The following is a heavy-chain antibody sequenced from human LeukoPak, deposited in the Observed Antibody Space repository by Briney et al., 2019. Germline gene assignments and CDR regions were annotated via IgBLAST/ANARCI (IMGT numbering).Heavy chain of an antibody. Sequence: SETLSLTCTVSGGSISDYYWSWLRQPPGKGLEWIGYVYYSGSTSYNPSLKSRVTISVDTSKNQFSLKVSSVTAADTALYYCARGHLVFAYWGQGTLVTVSS. V-gene: IGHV4-59*01. J-gene: IGHJ4*02. D-gene: IGHD6-6*01. CDR2: VYYSGST. CDR3: ARGHLVFAY. CDR1: GGSISDYY.